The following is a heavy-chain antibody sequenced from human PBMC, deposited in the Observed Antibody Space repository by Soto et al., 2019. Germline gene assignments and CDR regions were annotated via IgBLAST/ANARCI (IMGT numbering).Heavy chain of an antibody. D-gene: IGHD4-17*01. J-gene: IGHJ4*02. CDR2: IKQDGSQK. V-gene: IGHV3-7*01. CDR1: GFTLSSYW. Sequence: EVQLVESGGGLVQPGGSLRLSCAASGFTLSSYWMNWVRLAPGKGLEWVANIKQDGSQKNYVGSVKGRFTISRDNAKISLYLQMSSLSAEDTAVYYCMTSVTTHDYGGQGTLVTVSS. CDR3: MTSVTTHDY.